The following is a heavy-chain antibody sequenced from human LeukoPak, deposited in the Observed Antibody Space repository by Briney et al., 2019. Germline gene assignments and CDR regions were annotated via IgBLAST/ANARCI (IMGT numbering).Heavy chain of an antibody. V-gene: IGHV3-13*01. D-gene: IGHD5-24*01. Sequence: WGSLRLSCAASGFTCSSYGMHWVRQATGKGLEWVSAIGTAGDTYYPSSVKGRFTISRENAKNSLYLQMNSLRVGDTAVYYCARVSGYDGYNYLDYWGQGTLVTVSS. J-gene: IGHJ4*02. CDR1: GFTCSSYG. CDR2: IGTAGDT. CDR3: ARVSGYDGYNYLDY.